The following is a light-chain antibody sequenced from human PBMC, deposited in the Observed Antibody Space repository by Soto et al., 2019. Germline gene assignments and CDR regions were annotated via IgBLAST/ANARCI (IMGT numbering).Light chain of an antibody. Sequence: DIQMTQSQSSLSASVGDRVTITCRASLPISNYLAWYPPKPGKLPNILIYAASTLQAGVPSRFSGSGSWTDCTLTISRLQPEDVEADYCQKYNSAPLTFGGGTKVDIK. J-gene: IGKJ4*01. CDR1: LPISNY. CDR2: AAS. CDR3: QKYNSAPLT. V-gene: IGKV1-27*01.